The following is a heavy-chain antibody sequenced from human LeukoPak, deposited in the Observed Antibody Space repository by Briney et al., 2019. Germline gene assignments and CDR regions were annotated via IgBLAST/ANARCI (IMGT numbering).Heavy chain of an antibody. Sequence: SETLSLTCTVSGGSISSYYWSWIRQPPGKGLEWIGYIYYSGSTNYNPSFKSRATISVDTSKNQFSLKLSSVTAADTAVYYCARTGTGTYYYYYGMDVWGQGTTVTVSS. J-gene: IGHJ6*02. CDR3: ARTGTGTYYYYYGMDV. CDR1: GGSISSYY. CDR2: IYYSGST. V-gene: IGHV4-59*01.